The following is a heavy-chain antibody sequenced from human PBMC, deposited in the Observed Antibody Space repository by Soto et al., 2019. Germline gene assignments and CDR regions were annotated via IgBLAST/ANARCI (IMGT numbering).Heavy chain of an antibody. CDR2: LYSDGTA. Sequence: VQMVESGGGLVQPGGSLKLSCAVSGFTVNYHYMSWLRQAPGKGLEWISVLYSDGTANNAASVQGRFTISRDTSSTSLFLKMNSLTVEDTAIYYCARDYVEYGYSDYWGQGTLVTVSS. CDR1: GFTVNYHY. CDR3: ARDYVEYGYSDY. D-gene: IGHD5-18*01. V-gene: IGHV3-66*01. J-gene: IGHJ4*02.